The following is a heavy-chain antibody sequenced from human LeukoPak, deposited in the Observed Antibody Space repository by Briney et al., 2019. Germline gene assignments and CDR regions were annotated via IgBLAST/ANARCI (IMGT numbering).Heavy chain of an antibody. Sequence: GRSLRLSCAASGFTFSSCGMHWVRQAPGKGLEWVAVIWYDGSNKYYADSVKGRFTISRDNSKNTLYLQMNSLRAEDTAVYNCAREEVVIRPYFDYWGQGTLVTVSS. D-gene: IGHD3-22*01. CDR1: GFTFSSCG. CDR3: AREEVVIRPYFDY. V-gene: IGHV3-33*01. CDR2: IWYDGSNK. J-gene: IGHJ4*02.